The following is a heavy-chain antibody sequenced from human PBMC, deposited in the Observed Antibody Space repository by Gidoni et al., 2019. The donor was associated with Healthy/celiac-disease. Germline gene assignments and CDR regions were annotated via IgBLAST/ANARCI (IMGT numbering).Heavy chain of an antibody. D-gene: IGHD3-16*01. V-gene: IGHV3-48*02. J-gene: IGHJ4*02. CDR1: GFTFSSFS. CDR3: AGGGYFDY. Sequence: EGQLVVSGGRLVQHGGSMGLSCGASGFTFSSFSMNWVRQAPGKVLEWVSYISTSSSTIYYADSVKGRFTISRDNAKNSLYLQMNSLRDEDTAVYYCAGGGYFDYWGQGTLVTVSS. CDR2: ISTSSSTI.